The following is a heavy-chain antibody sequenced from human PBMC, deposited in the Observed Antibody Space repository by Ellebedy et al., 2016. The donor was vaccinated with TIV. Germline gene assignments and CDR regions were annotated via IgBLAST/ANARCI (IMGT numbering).Heavy chain of an antibody. D-gene: IGHD5-18*01. CDR1: GYSFTSYG. CDR3: ARNTPMAEYFDY. J-gene: IGHJ4*02. CDR2: ISAHNDNT. V-gene: IGHV1-18*01. Sequence: AASVKVSCKASGYSFTSYGFSWVRQAPGQGLEWMGWISAHNDNTNYAQKFQGRVTMTTNPSTTTAYMELTSLRSDDTAMYYCARNTPMAEYFDYWGQGTLVTVSS.